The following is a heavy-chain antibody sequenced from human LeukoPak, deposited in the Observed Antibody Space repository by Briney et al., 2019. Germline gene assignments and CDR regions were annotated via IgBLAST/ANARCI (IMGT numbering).Heavy chain of an antibody. Sequence: GESLKISCKGSGYSFTTYWIAWVRQMPGKGLEWMGIIYPGDSDTRYSPSFQGQVTISADKSISTAYLQWNSLKASDTAIYYCARHVLGGSSWYPLDCWGQGTLVTVSS. D-gene: IGHD6-13*01. CDR1: GYSFTTYW. CDR3: ARHVLGGSSWYPLDC. J-gene: IGHJ4*02. V-gene: IGHV5-51*01. CDR2: IYPGDSDT.